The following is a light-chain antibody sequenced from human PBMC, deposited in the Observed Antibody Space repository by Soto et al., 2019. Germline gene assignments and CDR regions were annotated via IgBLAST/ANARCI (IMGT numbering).Light chain of an antibody. J-gene: IGKJ2*01. CDR3: QQYYSTPYT. CDR2: WAS. V-gene: IGKV4-1*01. Sequence: DIVMTQSPDSLAVSLGERATINCKSSQSVLYNSNNKNYFAWYQQKPGQPPKLLIYWASTRESGVPDRFSGSGSGTYFTLTISSLQAEDVAVYYCQQYYSTPYTFGQGTKLEIK. CDR1: QSVLYNSNNKNY.